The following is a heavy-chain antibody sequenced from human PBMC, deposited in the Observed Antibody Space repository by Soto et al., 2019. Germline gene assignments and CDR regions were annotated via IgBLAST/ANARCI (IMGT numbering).Heavy chain of an antibody. CDR1: GFTFSSYA. D-gene: IGHD3-16*01. CDR3: AKGGELCFR. Sequence: GESLKISCAASGFTFSSYAMSWVRQAPGKGLEWVSAISGSGGSTYYADSVKGRFTISRDNSKNTLYLQMNSLRAEDTAVYYCAKGGELCFRWGQGTLVTVSS. CDR2: ISGSGGST. V-gene: IGHV3-23*01. J-gene: IGHJ4*02.